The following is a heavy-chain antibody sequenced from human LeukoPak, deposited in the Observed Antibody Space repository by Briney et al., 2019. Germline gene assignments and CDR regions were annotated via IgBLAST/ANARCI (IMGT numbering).Heavy chain of an antibody. Sequence: GGSLRLSCAASGFTFNTYWMHWVRQAPGKGLMWVSRINVDGSNTTYADPVKGRFTISRDNAKNTLYLQMNSLRAEDTAVYYCASGGLAYYWFDYWGQGTLVTVSS. CDR1: GFTFNTYW. V-gene: IGHV3-74*01. CDR3: ASGGLAYYWFDY. CDR2: INVDGSNT. J-gene: IGHJ4*02. D-gene: IGHD1-26*01.